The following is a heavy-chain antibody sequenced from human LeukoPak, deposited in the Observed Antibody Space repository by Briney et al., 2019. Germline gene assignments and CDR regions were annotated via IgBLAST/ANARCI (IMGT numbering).Heavy chain of an antibody. J-gene: IGHJ4*02. CDR1: GGSISSSSYY. Sequence: PSETLSLTCTLSGGSISSSSYYWGWIRQPPGKGLEWIGSIYFTGSTYYNPSLKSRVTVSVDTSKNQFSLKLSSVTAADTAVYYCARGYCSSTSCYWRYWGQGTLVTVSS. D-gene: IGHD2-2*01. V-gene: IGHV4-39*01. CDR3: ARGYCSSTSCYWRY. CDR2: IYFTGST.